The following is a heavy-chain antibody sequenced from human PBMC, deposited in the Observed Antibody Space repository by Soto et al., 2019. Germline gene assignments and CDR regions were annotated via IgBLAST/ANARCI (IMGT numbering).Heavy chain of an antibody. V-gene: IGHV3-11*03. CDR3: AGGQDNLAVNFDY. Sequence: GGSLRLSCAASGSSFSDYYMSWFRQSPGKGLEWLSYITSSSSYTHYADSVKGRFTISRDNAKNSLYLQMYSLRAEDTAVYYCAGGQDNLAVNFDYWGQGTPVTVSS. CDR1: GSSFSDYY. J-gene: IGHJ4*02. CDR2: ITSSSSYT. D-gene: IGHD1-1*01.